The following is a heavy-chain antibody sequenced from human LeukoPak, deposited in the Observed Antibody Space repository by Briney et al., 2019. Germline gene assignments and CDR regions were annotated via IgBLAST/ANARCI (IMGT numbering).Heavy chain of an antibody. J-gene: IGHJ4*02. CDR3: ASGIVATIKVY. V-gene: IGHV3-7*01. D-gene: IGHD5-12*01. Sequence: GGSLRLSCAASGFTFSSYWMSWVRQAPGKGLDWVANIKQDGSEKYYVDSVKGRFTISRDNAKNSLYLQMNSLRAEDTAVSYCASGIVATIKVYWGQGTLVTVSS. CDR2: IKQDGSEK. CDR1: GFTFSSYW.